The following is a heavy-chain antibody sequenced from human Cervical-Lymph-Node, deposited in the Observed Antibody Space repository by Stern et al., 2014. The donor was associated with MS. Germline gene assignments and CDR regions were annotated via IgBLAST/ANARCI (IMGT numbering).Heavy chain of an antibody. J-gene: IGHJ4*02. V-gene: IGHV3-9*01. CDR2: ISWNSGSI. CDR3: AKLAAAYRLVYYFDY. CDR1: GLTFDDYA. D-gene: IGHD5-18*01. Sequence: QLVESGGGLVQPGRSLRLSCAASGLTFDDYAMHWVRQAPGKGLEWVSGISWNSGSIGYADSVRGRFTISRDNAKNSLYLQMNSLRAEDTALYYCAKLAAAYRLVYYFDYWGQGTLVTVSS.